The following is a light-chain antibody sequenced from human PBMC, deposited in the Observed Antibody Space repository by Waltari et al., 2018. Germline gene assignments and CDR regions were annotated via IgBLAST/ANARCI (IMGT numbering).Light chain of an antibody. CDR2: WAS. V-gene: IGKV4-1*01. J-gene: IGKJ2*02. Sequence: DIVLTQSPDSLALSLGQRATISRRSIPSVLSSTNSNNYLAWYQQRPGQPPKLLFYWASTRVSGVPDRFDGSGSGTDFTLTISSLQAEDLAVYYCQQYYTTPCTFGQGTRLEIK. CDR3: QQYYTTPCT. CDR1: PSVLSSTNSNNY.